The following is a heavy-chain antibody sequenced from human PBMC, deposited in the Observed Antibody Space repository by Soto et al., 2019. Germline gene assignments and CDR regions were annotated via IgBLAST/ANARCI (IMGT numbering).Heavy chain of an antibody. Sequence: LRLSCGASGFTFSSYWMSWVRQAPGKGLEWVANIKQDGSEKYYVDSVKGRFTISRDNAENSLYLQMNSLRAEDTAVYYCAREEVATIIYYYYYMDVWGKGTTVTVSS. CDR2: IKQDGSEK. D-gene: IGHD5-12*01. V-gene: IGHV3-7*01. CDR3: AREEVATIIYYYYYMDV. J-gene: IGHJ6*03. CDR1: GFTFSSYW.